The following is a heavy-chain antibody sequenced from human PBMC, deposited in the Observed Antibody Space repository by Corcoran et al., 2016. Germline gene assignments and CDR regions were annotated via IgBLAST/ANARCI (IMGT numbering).Heavy chain of an antibody. D-gene: IGHD2-15*01. V-gene: IGHV3-15*01. CDR1: GFTFSNAW. J-gene: IGHJ4*02. CDR2: IKSKTDGGTT. CDR3: TTDLEVVAAEFDY. Sequence: EVQLVESGGGLVKPGGSLRLSCAASGFTFSNAWMSWVRQAPGKGLEWVGRIKSKTDGGTTDYAAPVKGRFTISRDDSKKTLYLKMNSLKTEDPAFYYCTTDLEVVAAEFDYWGQGTLVTVSS.